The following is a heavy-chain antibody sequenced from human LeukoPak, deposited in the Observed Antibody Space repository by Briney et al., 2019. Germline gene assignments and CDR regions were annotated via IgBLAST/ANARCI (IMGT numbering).Heavy chain of an antibody. V-gene: IGHV3-23*01. D-gene: IGHD6-19*01. CDR3: VTESGWLFDY. CDR2: ISGSGGST. CDR1: GFTFSSYA. J-gene: IGHJ4*02. Sequence: SGGSLRLSCAASGFTFSSYAMSWVRQAPGKGLEWVSAISGSGGSTYYADSVKGRFTISRDNAKNSLFLQVNSLRAEDTAMYYCVTESGWLFDYWGQGTLVTVSS.